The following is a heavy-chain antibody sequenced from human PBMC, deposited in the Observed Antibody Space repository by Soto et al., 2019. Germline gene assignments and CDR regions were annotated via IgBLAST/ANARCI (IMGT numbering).Heavy chain of an antibody. CDR3: ARGAPYGSGSYDKD. J-gene: IGHJ1*01. Sequence: EVQMVETGGGLIQPGGSLRLSCADSGFTVSSNYMSWVRQAPGKGLEWVSVIYSGGSTYYADSVKGRFTISRDNSKNTLYLQMNSLRVEDTAVYYCARGAPYGSGSYDKDWGQGTLVTVSS. CDR2: IYSGGST. CDR1: GFTVSSNY. D-gene: IGHD3-10*01. V-gene: IGHV3-53*02.